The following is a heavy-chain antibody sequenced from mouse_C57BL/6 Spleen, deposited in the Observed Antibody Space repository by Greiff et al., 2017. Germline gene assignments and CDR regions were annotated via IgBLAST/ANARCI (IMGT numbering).Heavy chain of an antibody. CDR2: IHPNSGST. V-gene: IGHV1-64*01. D-gene: IGHD1-1*01. CDR3: ARDGTYFYGSSFYFDY. J-gene: IGHJ2*01. CDR1: GYTFTSYW. Sequence: QVQLQQPGAELVKPGASVKLSCKASGYTFTSYWMHWVKQRPGQGLEWIGMIHPNSGSTNYNEKFKSKATLTVDKSSSTAYMQLSSLTSEDSAVYYCARDGTYFYGSSFYFDYWGQGTTLTVSS.